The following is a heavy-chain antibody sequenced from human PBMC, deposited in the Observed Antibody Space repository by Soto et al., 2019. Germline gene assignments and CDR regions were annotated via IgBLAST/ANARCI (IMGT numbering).Heavy chain of an antibody. Sequence: QVQIVQSGAEVKRPGASVRVSCRATGYSFKNYAVHWVRQAPGQRLEWMGFTNEGSGNTRFSQKFQGRISITRDTSARTVYLDLSSLTSEDTAIYYCAPDARSVSGVVTLDHWGPGTLVTVS. CDR2: TNEGSGNT. CDR1: GYSFKNYA. CDR3: APDARSVSGVVTLDH. J-gene: IGHJ4*02. V-gene: IGHV1-3*01. D-gene: IGHD3-3*01.